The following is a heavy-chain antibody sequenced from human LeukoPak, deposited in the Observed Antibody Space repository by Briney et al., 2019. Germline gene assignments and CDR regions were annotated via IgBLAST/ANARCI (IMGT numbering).Heavy chain of an antibody. CDR1: GYTFTGYY. CDR3: ARALPHRRLMDTTMEQHWFDP. Sequence: ASVKVSCKASGYTFTGYYMHWVRQAPGQGLEWMGLINPSGGSTRYAQKFQGRVTMTRDMSTSTVYMELSSLRSEDTAVYYCARALPHRRLMDTTMEQHWFDPWGQGTLVTVSS. V-gene: IGHV1-46*01. J-gene: IGHJ5*02. CDR2: INPSGGST. D-gene: IGHD5-18*01.